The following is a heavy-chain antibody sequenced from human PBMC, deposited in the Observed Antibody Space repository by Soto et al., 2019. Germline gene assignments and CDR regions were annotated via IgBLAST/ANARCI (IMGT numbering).Heavy chain of an antibody. D-gene: IGHD2-2*01. Sequence: ASEKVSCKASGYTFTSYGISWVRQAPGQGLEWMGWISAYNGNTNYARKLQGRVTMTTDTSTSTAYMELRSLRSDDTAVYHCARGYCSSTSCQYYFDFWGQGTPVTVSS. V-gene: IGHV1-18*04. J-gene: IGHJ4*02. CDR1: GYTFTSYG. CDR3: ARGYCSSTSCQYYFDF. CDR2: ISAYNGNT.